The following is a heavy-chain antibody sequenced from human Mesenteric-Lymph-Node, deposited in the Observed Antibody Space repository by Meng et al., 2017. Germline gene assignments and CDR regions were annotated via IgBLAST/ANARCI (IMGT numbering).Heavy chain of an antibody. J-gene: IGHJ6*02. CDR1: GGTFSSYT. CDR2: IIPILGIA. Sequence: SVKVSCKASGGTFSSYTISWVRQAPGQGLEWMGRIIPILGIANNAQKFQGRVTITADKSTSTAYMELSSLRSKDTAGYYCARVADIPLGMDVWGQGTTVTVSS. D-gene: IGHD2-15*01. CDR3: ARVADIPLGMDV. V-gene: IGHV1-69*02.